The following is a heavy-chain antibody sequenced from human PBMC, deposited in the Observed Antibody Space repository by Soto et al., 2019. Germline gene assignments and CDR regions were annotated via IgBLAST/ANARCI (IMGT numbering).Heavy chain of an antibody. V-gene: IGHV3-30*18. J-gene: IGHJ6*02. CDR2: ISYDGSNK. CDR3: AKDSTCSGGSCYLPMGYYGMDV. CDR1: GFTFSSYG. Sequence: GGSLRLSCAASGFTFSSYGMHWVRQAPGKGLEWVAVISYDGSNKYYADSVKGRFTISRDNSKNTLYLQMNSLRAEDTAVYYCAKDSTCSGGSCYLPMGYYGMDVWGQGTTVTVSS. D-gene: IGHD2-15*01.